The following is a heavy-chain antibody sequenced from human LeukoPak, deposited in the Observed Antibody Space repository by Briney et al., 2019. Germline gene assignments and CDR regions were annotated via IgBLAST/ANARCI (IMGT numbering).Heavy chain of an antibody. J-gene: IGHJ6*02. CDR3: ARVGFSGSSCWKGYYYYGMDV. CDR1: GGSISSYY. CDR2: IYYSGST. Sequence: PSETLSLTCTVSGGSISSYYWSWIRQPPGKGLEWIGYIYYSGSTNYNPSLKSRVTISVDTSKNQFSLKLSSVTAADTAVYYCARVGFSGSSCWKGYYYYGMDVWGQGTTVTVSS. V-gene: IGHV4-59*01. D-gene: IGHD6-19*01.